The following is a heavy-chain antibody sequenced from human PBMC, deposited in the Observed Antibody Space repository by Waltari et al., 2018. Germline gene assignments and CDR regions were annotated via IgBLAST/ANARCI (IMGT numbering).Heavy chain of an antibody. D-gene: IGHD1-1*01. CDR2: IDSAGHT. J-gene: IGHJ2*01. CDR1: GFTFRGYD. CDR3: VKEGVPTPGNWYFDL. Sequence: EVQLVESGGGLVQHGGSLRLSCAASGFTFRGYDLDWVRQVTGRRLEWVSAIDSAGHTSFADSVTGRFTISRENAKNSMYLQMNSLTAGDTAVYYCVKEGVPTPGNWYFDLWGRGTLVTVSS. V-gene: IGHV3-13*01.